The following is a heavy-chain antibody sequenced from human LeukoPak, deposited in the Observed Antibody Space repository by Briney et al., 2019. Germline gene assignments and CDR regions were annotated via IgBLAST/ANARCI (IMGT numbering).Heavy chain of an antibody. CDR3: ATVFEH. CDR1: GFSFSTYA. V-gene: IGHV3-74*01. CDR2: INEDGSGT. J-gene: IGHJ4*02. Sequence: QTGGSLRLSCAASGFSFSTYAMHWVRQAPGQGLVWVSRINEDGSGTSYADSVKGRFTISKDDAKNTVYLQMNSLRAEDTAVYYCATVFEHWGQGTLVTVSS.